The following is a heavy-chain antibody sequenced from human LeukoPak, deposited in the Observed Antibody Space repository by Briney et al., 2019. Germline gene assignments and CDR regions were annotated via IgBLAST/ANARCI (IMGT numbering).Heavy chain of an antibody. CDR1: GFTFSNYA. CDR3: ARGSITGTAAFDY. Sequence: PGGSLRLSCAASGFTFSNYAMHWVRQAPGKGLEYVSAINSNGGSTYYANSVKGRFIISRDNSKNTLYLQMGSLRADDLAVYHCARGSITGTAAFDYWGQGTLVTVSS. CDR2: INSNGGST. J-gene: IGHJ4*02. D-gene: IGHD1-20*01. V-gene: IGHV3-64*01.